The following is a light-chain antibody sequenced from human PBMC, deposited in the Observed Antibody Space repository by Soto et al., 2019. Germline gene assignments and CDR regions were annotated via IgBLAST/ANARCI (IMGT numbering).Light chain of an antibody. J-gene: IGLJ1*01. V-gene: IGLV2-14*01. Sequence: QSALAQPASVSGSPGQSIAISCAGTSSDVGAYNYVSWYQQHPGKAPKLLIYDVSSRPSGVSNRFSASKSGNTASLTISGRQAEDEADYYCSSYSSRSTEVFGTGTKLTVL. CDR1: SSDVGAYNY. CDR2: DVS. CDR3: SSYSSRSTEV.